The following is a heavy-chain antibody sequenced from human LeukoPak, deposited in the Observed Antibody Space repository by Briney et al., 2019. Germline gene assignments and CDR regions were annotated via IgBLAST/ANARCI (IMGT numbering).Heavy chain of an antibody. CDR1: GFTFSSYS. V-gene: IGHV3-48*02. CDR3: VRHGDGFYHGMDV. Sequence: GGSLRLSCAASGFTFSSYSMNWVRQAPGKGLKWVSYISSSSNTLYYADSVKGRFTISRDNAKNSLYLQMNSLRDEDTAVYYCVRHGDGFYHGMDVWGQGTTVTVSS. J-gene: IGHJ6*01. D-gene: IGHD4-17*01. CDR2: ISSSSNTL.